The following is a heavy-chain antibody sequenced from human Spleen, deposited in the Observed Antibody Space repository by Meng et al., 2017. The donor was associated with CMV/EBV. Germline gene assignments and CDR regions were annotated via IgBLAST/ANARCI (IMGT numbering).Heavy chain of an antibody. Sequence: GESLKISCAASGFTFSSYSMNWVRQAPGKGLEWVSSISPSGTHIYYGDSVRGRFTISRDNAHSSSYLQMSSLRAEDTAIYFCARDSGRYLNGMDVWGQGTTVTVSS. D-gene: IGHD1-1*01. CDR2: ISPSGTHI. J-gene: IGHJ6*02. CDR3: ARDSGRYLNGMDV. CDR1: GFTFSSYS. V-gene: IGHV3-21*06.